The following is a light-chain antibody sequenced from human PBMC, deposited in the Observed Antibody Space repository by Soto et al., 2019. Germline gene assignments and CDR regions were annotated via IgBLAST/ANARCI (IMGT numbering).Light chain of an antibody. CDR3: CSYAGFYTWV. CDR1: SSDVGNYNS. CDR2: DVS. V-gene: IGLV2-11*01. J-gene: IGLJ3*02. Sequence: QSALTQPRSVSGSPGQAVTISCTGTSSDVGNYNSVSWYQQHPGKAPKLLIFDVSKRPSGVPDRFSASKSGNTASLTISGLQAKDEADYYCCSYAGFYTWVFGVGTKLTVL.